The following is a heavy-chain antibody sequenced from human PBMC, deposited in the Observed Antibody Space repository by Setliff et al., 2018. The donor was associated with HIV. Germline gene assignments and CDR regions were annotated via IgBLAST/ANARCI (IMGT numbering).Heavy chain of an antibody. CDR1: GYSISRGYY. CDR2: IYHTGST. V-gene: IGHV4-38-2*02. CDR3: ARDARATAGGIEDLDL. Sequence: SETLSLTCGVSGYSISRGYYWGWVRQPPGKGLEWIGSIYHTGSTYYNPSLKSRVTVSVDTSKNQFSLKVGSVTAADAAVYYCARDARATAGGIEDLDLWGQGTLVTVSS. D-gene: IGHD6-13*01. J-gene: IGHJ5*02.